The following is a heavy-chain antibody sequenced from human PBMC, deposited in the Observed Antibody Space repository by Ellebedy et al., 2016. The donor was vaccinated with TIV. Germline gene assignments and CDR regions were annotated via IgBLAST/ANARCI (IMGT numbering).Heavy chain of an antibody. CDR1: GFSLRTRGMC. V-gene: IGHV2-70*01. J-gene: IGHJ6*02. CDR3: ARIVETHEISYGMDV. CDR2: IDWPDVQ. Sequence: SGPTLVKPTQTLTLTCTFSGFSLRTRGMCVSWIRQPPGKALEWLALIDWPDVQYYSTSLRTRLTISKDTSKNQVVLTMTNLDPVDTATYYCARIVETHEISYGMDVWGQGTTVTVSS.